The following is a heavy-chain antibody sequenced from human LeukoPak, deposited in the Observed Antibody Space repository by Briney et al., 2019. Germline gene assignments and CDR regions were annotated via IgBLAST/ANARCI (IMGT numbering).Heavy chain of an antibody. V-gene: IGHV3-49*04. CDR2: VRSKAYGGTT. D-gene: IGHD6-13*01. CDR3: TRFYSESSSWALDY. Sequence: PGGSLRLSCTASGFSFGDHAMSWVRQAPGKGLEWVGFVRSKAYGGTTVYAASVKGRFTISRDDSKSIAYLQMNSLKTEDTAVYYCTRFYSESSSWALDYWGQGTLVTVSS. CDR1: GFSFGDHA. J-gene: IGHJ4*02.